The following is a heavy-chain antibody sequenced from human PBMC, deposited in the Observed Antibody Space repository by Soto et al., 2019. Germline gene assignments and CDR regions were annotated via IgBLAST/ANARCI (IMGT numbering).Heavy chain of an antibody. CDR1: GGTFSSYA. J-gene: IGHJ3*02. V-gene: IGHV1-69*13. Sequence: SVKVSCKASGGTFSSYAISWVRQAPGQGLEWMGGIIPIFGTANYAQKFQGRVTITADESTSTAYMELSSLRSEDTAVYYCARDRHYYDSSGYSTGDAFDIWGQGTMVTVSS. D-gene: IGHD3-22*01. CDR3: ARDRHYYDSSGYSTGDAFDI. CDR2: IIPIFGTA.